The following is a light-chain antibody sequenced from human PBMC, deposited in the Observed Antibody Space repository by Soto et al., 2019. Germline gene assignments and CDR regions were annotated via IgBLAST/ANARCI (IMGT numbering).Light chain of an antibody. V-gene: IGKV3-20*01. CDR3: QQYEAVVT. J-gene: IGKJ1*01. CDR2: GAS. Sequence: EIVLTQSPGTLSLSPGERATLSCRASQSITSSYLAWYQQKPGQAPRLLIYGASARATGIPARFSGSGSGTEFTLTISSLQSEDVAVYYCQQYEAVVTFGQGTKVE. CDR1: QSITSSY.